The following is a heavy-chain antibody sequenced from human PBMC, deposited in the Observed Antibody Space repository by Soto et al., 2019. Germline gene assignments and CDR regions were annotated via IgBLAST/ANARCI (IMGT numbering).Heavy chain of an antibody. CDR1: GFTFSSYS. CDR2: ISSSSSTI. J-gene: IGHJ6*03. V-gene: IGHV3-48*01. D-gene: IGHD3-16*02. Sequence: GGSLRLSCAASGFTFSSYSMNWVRQAPGKGLEWVSYISSSSSTIYYADSVKGRFSISRDNAKNSLYLKMNSLRAEDTAVYYCARDSFPLHLGELSPKLYYYYMDVWGKGTTVTVSS. CDR3: ARDSFPLHLGELSPKLYYYYMDV.